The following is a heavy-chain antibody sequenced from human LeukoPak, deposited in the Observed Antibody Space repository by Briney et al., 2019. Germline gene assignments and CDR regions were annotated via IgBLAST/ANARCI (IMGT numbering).Heavy chain of an antibody. V-gene: IGHV3-23*01. CDR3: AKASWVSSADAVL. CDR2: LRGDGET. Sequence: GGSLRLSCVASGFIFRDYAMSWVRQTPAGGLEWVSSLRGDGETFYTDSVKGRFTLSRDHSRNTVYLQLSNLRVENTAVYYCAKASWVSSADAVLWGQGTLVTVS. J-gene: IGHJ4*02. D-gene: IGHD3-16*01. CDR1: GFIFRDYA.